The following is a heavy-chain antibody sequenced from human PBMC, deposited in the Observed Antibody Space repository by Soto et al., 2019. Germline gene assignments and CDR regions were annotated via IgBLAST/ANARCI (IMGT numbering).Heavy chain of an antibody. J-gene: IGHJ6*02. D-gene: IGHD2-2*01. V-gene: IGHV3-64D*06. CDR3: VKDLGYCSSTTCPTDYYFLMDV. Sequence: LRLSCSSSGFTFSSYAMHWVLQAPVKGLEYVSAISSNGGSTYYADSVKGRFTISRDNSKNTLNLQMSSLRAGDTAVYYCVKDLGYCSSTTCPTDYYFLMDVWGQGTTVTVSS. CDR1: GFTFSSYA. CDR2: ISSNGGST.